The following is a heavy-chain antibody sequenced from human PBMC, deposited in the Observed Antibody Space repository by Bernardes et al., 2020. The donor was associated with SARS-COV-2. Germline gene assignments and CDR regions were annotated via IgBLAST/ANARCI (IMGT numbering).Heavy chain of an antibody. CDR2: VNSDGSST. D-gene: IGHD3-22*01. V-gene: IGHV3-74*01. Sequence: GGSLRLSCAASGFTFSNYWMHWVRQAPGKGLVWVSRVNSDGSSTRYADSVKGRFTISRDNAKNTVNLQMSSLRAEDTAVYYCARDPPYYYDSSKYFDYWGQGTLVTVSS. J-gene: IGHJ4*02. CDR1: GFTFSNYW. CDR3: ARDPPYYYDSSKYFDY.